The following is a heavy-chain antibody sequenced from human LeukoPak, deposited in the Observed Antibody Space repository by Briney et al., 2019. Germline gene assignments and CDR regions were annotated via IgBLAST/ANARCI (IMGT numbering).Heavy chain of an antibody. Sequence: PSETLSLTCAVYGGSFSGYYWSWIRQPPGKGLEWIGETNHSGSTNYNPSLKSRVTISVDTSKNQFSLKLSSVTAADTAVYYCARGRREGRYGYCSSTSCSGNWFDPWGQGTLVTVSS. CDR3: ARGRREGRYGYCSSTSCSGNWFDP. D-gene: IGHD2-2*03. CDR2: TNHSGST. CDR1: GGSFSGYY. V-gene: IGHV4-34*01. J-gene: IGHJ5*02.